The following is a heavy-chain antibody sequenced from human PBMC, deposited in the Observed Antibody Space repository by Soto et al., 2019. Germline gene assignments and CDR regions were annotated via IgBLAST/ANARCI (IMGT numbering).Heavy chain of an antibody. Sequence: GGSLRLSCAASGFTFSSYSMNWVRQAPGKGLEWVSSISRSSNYIYYADSVKGRFTISRDNAKNSLYLQMNSLRAEDTAVYYCARDLQATTTHCGGECYFYHYGMDVWGQGTTVTVSS. D-gene: IGHD2-21*01. CDR3: ARDLQATTTHCGGECYFYHYGMDV. CDR1: GFTFSSYS. CDR2: ISRSSNYI. V-gene: IGHV3-21*01. J-gene: IGHJ6*02.